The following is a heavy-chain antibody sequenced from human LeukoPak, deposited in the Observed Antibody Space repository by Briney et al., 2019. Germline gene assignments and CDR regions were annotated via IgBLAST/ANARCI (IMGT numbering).Heavy chain of an antibody. CDR1: GGSTRSSSYY. CDR3: ATMPVTLPGNTETNEDC. D-gene: IGHD4-23*01. V-gene: IGHV4-39*02. J-gene: IGHJ4*02. CDR2: IYYSGST. Sequence: PSETLSLTCTVSGGSTRSSSYYWAWLRQPPGTGLEWLGSIYYSGSTYYNPSLKSRVTISVHPSKNHFSLRLSSVTATDTAVYYCATMPVTLPGNTETNEDCWGQGTLVTVSS.